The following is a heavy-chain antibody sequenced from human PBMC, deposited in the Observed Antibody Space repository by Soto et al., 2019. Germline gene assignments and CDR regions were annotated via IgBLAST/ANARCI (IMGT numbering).Heavy chain of an antibody. CDR2: MNPNSGNT. Sequence: ASVKVSCKASGYTFTSYDINWVRQATGQGLERMGWMNPNSGNTGYAQKFQGRVTMTRNTSIRTAYMEQSSVRSEDTAVYYCARYKSYGYYYYYYVDVWGKGTTVTVSS. D-gene: IGHD5-18*01. CDR1: GYTFTSYD. V-gene: IGHV1-8*01. CDR3: ARYKSYGYYYYYYVDV. J-gene: IGHJ6*03.